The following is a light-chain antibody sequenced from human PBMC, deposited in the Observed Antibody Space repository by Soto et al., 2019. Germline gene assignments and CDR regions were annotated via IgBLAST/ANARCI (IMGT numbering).Light chain of an antibody. CDR2: DNN. J-gene: IGLJ1*01. CDR3: GTSASSPSAGV. V-gene: IGLV1-51*01. Sequence: QSPFRHPPSASATPVQTVTISRPGSNSNIGNNYVSWYQQLPGTAPKLLIYDNNTRPSEIPPRVHASKSGASGTLGITGLHTGDEAHYYCGTSASSPSAGVLRTGTKVTGL. CDR1: NSNIGNNY.